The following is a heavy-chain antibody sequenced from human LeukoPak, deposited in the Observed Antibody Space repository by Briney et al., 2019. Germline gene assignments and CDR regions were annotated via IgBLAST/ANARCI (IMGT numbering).Heavy chain of an antibody. CDR3: ARDPVTGTPRAPV. Sequence: SETLSLTCAVYGGSFSGYYWTWIRQPPGKGLEWIGNIYNSGSTNYNLSLKSRVTISVDTSKNQFSLKLTSVTAADTAVYYCARDPVTGTPRAPVWGQGILVTVSS. CDR1: GGSFSGYY. D-gene: IGHD4-17*01. V-gene: IGHV4-59*01. J-gene: IGHJ4*02. CDR2: IYNSGST.